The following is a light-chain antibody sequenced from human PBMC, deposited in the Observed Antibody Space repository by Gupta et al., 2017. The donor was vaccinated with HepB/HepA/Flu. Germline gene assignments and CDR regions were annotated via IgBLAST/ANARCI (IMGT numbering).Light chain of an antibody. CDR2: RAS. CDR1: QNINTW. Sequence: DIQMTQSPSTLSASVGDRVTITCRASQNINTWLAWYQQKPGKAPKLLIYRASSLVIGVPSRFSGSGSGTEFTLTIISLQPDDSATYYCQQYNSYKSFGQGSKVEIK. J-gene: IGKJ1*01. V-gene: IGKV1-5*03. CDR3: QQYNSYKS.